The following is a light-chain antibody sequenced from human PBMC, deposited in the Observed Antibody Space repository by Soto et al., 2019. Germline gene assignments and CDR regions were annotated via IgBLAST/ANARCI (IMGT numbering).Light chain of an antibody. V-gene: IGLV2-8*01. CDR1: SSDVGDHNL. Sequence: QSALTQPPSASGSPGQSVTISCTGTSSDVGDHNLVSWYQQHPGKAPKLLIWGVTNRPSGVPHRFSGSKSCNTASLTVSGLQSEYEADYYCSSYAGSDNYVFGTGTKVTVL. CDR2: GVT. CDR3: SSYAGSDNYV. J-gene: IGLJ1*01.